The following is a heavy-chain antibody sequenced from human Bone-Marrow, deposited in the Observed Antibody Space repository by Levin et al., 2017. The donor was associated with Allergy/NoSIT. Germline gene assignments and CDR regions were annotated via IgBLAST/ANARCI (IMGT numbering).Heavy chain of an antibody. D-gene: IGHD5-12*01. CDR3: VYSGSF. V-gene: IGHV3-43*01. J-gene: IGHJ4*02. CDR2: ISRDGKHT. Sequence: PGGSLRLSCAASGFTFDDYTVHWVRQAPGKGLEWVCLISRDGKHTYYADSVKGRFTISRDNSKDSLYLQMNSLTTEDTALYYCVYSGSFWGQGTLVTVSS. CDR1: GFTFDDYT.